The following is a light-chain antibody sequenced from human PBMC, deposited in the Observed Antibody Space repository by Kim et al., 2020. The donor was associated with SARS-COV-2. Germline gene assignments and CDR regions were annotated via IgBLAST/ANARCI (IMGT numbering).Light chain of an antibody. CDR2: GAS. CDR1: QSVSTN. V-gene: IGKV3-15*01. J-gene: IGKJ2*01. CDR3: QQYNRWPYT. Sequence: RSVSPGERATLFCRASQSVSTNVAWYQQKPGQAPRLLIFGASPRATGVPARFSGSGSGTDFTLTIGGLQSEDFAVYFCQQYNRWPYTFGQGTKLEI.